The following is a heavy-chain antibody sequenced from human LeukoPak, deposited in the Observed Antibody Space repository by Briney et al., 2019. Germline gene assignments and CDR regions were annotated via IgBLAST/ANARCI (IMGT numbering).Heavy chain of an antibody. J-gene: IGHJ4*02. Sequence: GGSLRLSCAASGFTFSSYSMNWVRQAPGKGLEWVSFISTSSSYIHNADSVKGRFTISRDNAENSLYLQMNSLRVEDTALYYCARRAPSHDFDDWGQGTLVTVSS. CDR2: ISTSSSYI. V-gene: IGHV3-21*01. CDR1: GFTFSSYS. CDR3: ARRAPSHDFDD.